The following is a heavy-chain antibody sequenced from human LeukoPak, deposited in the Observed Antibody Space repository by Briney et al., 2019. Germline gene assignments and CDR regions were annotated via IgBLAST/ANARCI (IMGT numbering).Heavy chain of an antibody. D-gene: IGHD2-2*01. V-gene: IGHV3-7*03. CDR3: ARKLGYCTGASCYVDY. CDR2: IKQEGSEK. J-gene: IGHJ4*02. Sequence: PGGSLRLSCAVSGFTFSSYWMSWVRQAPGKGLEWVANIKQEGSEKTYVDSVKGRFTISRDNAQNSLYLQMNSLRADDTAVYYCARKLGYCTGASCYVDYWGQGTLVTVSS. CDR1: GFTFSSYW.